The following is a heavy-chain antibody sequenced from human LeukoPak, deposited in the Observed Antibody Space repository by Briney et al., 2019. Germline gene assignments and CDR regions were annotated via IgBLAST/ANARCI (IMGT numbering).Heavy chain of an antibody. Sequence: PGGSLRLSCAASRFTFSSYEMNWVRQAPGKGLEWVSYISSSSSTIYYADSVKRRFTNSRDNAKNSLYLQMNSLRAENTALYYCARRISGSYYRPYDAFDIWGQGTMVTVSS. J-gene: IGHJ3*02. V-gene: IGHV3-48*01. CDR1: RFTFSSYE. CDR2: ISSSSSTI. CDR3: ARRISGSYYRPYDAFDI. D-gene: IGHD1-26*01.